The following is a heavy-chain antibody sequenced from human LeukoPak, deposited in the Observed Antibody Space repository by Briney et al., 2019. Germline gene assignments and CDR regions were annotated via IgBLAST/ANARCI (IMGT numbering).Heavy chain of an antibody. D-gene: IGHD1-20*01. J-gene: IGHJ3*01. CDR1: GESVSSSHW. CDR3: ARLVVYNWTPRAFDV. V-gene: IGHV4-4*02. Sequence: PSETLSLTCAVSGESVSSSHWWSWVRQPPGKGLEWIGEVAHTGSTKFTPSLRSRATISIDWSKNQSSLNLTSVTAADTATYFCARLVVYNWTPRAFDVWGQGTMVTVSS. CDR2: VAHTGST.